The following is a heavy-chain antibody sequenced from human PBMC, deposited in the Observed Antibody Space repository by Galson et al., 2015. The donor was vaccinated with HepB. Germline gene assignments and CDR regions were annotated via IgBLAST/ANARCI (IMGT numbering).Heavy chain of an antibody. CDR2: ISYDGSNK. D-gene: IGHD3-22*01. CDR3: ARAGYYYDSSGYYFDY. CDR1: GFTFSSYA. V-gene: IGHV3-30*04. Sequence: SLRLSCAASGFTFSSYAMHWVRQAPGKGLEWVAVISYDGSNKYYADSVKGRFTISRDNAKNTLYLQMNSLRAEDTAVYYCARAGYYYDSSGYYFDYWGQGTLVTVSS. J-gene: IGHJ4*02.